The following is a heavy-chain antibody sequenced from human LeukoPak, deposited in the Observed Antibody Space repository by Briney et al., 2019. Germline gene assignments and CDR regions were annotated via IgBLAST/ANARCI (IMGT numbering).Heavy chain of an antibody. J-gene: IGHJ5*02. Sequence: SETLSLTCTVSGGSINSRSYYWGWIRQPPGKGLEWIGSIYYSGSTYHNPPLKSRVTISVDTSKNRLSLKLSSVTAADTAVYYCAFRRDGYKGGNWFDPWGQGTLVTVSS. CDR1: GGSINSRSYY. CDR2: IYYSGST. D-gene: IGHD5-24*01. V-gene: IGHV4-39*01. CDR3: AFRRDGYKGGNWFDP.